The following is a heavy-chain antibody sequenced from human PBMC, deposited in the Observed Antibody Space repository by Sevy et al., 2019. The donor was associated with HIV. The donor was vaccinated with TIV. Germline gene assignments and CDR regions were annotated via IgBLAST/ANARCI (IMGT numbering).Heavy chain of an antibody. V-gene: IGHV3-23*01. D-gene: IGHD6-19*01. Sequence: GGSLRLSCVASGFPFTSYAMSWVRQAPGKGLEWVSAISSGGGSTFLADSVKGRFTISRDNSKSTLSLQMNSLRDDDTAVYYCARPLDSGWYNAFEIWGQGTMVTV. CDR3: ARPLDSGWYNAFEI. J-gene: IGHJ3*02. CDR1: GFPFTSYA. CDR2: ISSGGGST.